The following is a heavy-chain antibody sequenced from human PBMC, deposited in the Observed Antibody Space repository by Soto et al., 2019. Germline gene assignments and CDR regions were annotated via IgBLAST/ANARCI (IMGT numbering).Heavy chain of an antibody. V-gene: IGHV4-61*01. CDR3: ARFYDSSGYFDY. Sequence: PSETLSLTCTVSGGSVSSGSYYWSWIRQPPGKGLEWIGYIYYSGSTNYNPSLKSRVTISVDTSKNQFSLKLSSVTAADTAVYYCARFYDSSGYFDYWGQGTLVTVSS. CDR2: IYYSGST. J-gene: IGHJ4*02. D-gene: IGHD3-3*01. CDR1: GGSVSSGSYY.